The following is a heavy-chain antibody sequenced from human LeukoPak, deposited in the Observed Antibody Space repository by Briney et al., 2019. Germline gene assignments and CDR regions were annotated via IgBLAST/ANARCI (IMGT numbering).Heavy chain of an antibody. CDR1: GSTFSSYA. J-gene: IGHJ4*02. V-gene: IGHV3-74*01. D-gene: IGHD4-17*01. CDR2: VSSGGNII. CDR3: VSDRTTVTLFDS. Sequence: GGSLRLSCAASGSTFSSYAMSWVRQAPGRGLVWVSRVSSGGNIISYADSVKGRFTISRDNAKNTVYLQLNSLRAEATAVYYCVSDRTTVTLFDSWGQGTLVTVSS.